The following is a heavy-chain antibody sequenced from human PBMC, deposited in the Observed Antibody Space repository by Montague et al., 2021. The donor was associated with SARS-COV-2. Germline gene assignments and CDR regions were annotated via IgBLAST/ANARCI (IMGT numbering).Heavy chain of an antibody. CDR3: ARAVSVRRAVNWFDP. CDR2: IYYSGGI. CDR1: GGSMSDHY. Sequence: SETLSPTCTVSGGSMSDHYWAWIRQPPGKGLEWLAYIYYSGGINSNASLKSRVSMSVDTSKNQCSLKLTSVTAADTAVYYCARAVSVRRAVNWFDPWGQGTLVTVSS. V-gene: IGHV4-59*11. J-gene: IGHJ5*02. D-gene: IGHD3-10*01.